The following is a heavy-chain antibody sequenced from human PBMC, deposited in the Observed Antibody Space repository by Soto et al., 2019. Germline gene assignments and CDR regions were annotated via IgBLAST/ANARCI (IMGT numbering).Heavy chain of an antibody. CDR3: ARGRIRRYGSGSYPTPLDY. J-gene: IGHJ4*02. CDR1: GGSISSGGYS. CDR2: INHSGST. Sequence: SETLSLTCAVSGGSISSGGYSWSWIRQPPGKGLEWIGYINHSGSTNYNPSLKSRVTISVDTSKNQFSLKLSSVTAADTAVYYCARGRIRRYGSGSYPTPLDYWGQGTLVTVSS. V-gene: IGHV4-30-2*01. D-gene: IGHD3-10*01.